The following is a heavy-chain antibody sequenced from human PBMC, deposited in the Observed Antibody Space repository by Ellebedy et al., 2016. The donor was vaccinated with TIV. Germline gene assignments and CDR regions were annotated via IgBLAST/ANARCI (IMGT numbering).Heavy chain of an antibody. CDR2: IWYDGTKK. D-gene: IGHD1-26*01. CDR3: ARQGDSGSYQAKNYFDY. Sequence: GESLKISCAASGFIFSSYGMHWVRQAPGKGLEWVAVIWYDGTKKYYADSVKGRFTISRDNSKNTLYLQMNSLRAEDTAVYYCARQGDSGSYQAKNYFDYWGQGSLVTVSS. CDR1: GFIFSSYG. J-gene: IGHJ4*02. V-gene: IGHV3-33*01.